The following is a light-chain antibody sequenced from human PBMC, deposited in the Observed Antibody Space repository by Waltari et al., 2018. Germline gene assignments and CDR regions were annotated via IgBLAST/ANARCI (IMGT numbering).Light chain of an antibody. CDR1: ESISNW. J-gene: IGKJ1*01. Sequence: DIQMTQSPSTLSASVGDRVTITCRASESISNWLAWYQQKPGKAPNLLIYKASSLEGGVPSRFSGSGSETEFTLTITSLQPDDFATYYCQQYNTYSRWTFGQGTKVEIK. CDR3: QQYNTYSRWT. V-gene: IGKV1-5*03. CDR2: KAS.